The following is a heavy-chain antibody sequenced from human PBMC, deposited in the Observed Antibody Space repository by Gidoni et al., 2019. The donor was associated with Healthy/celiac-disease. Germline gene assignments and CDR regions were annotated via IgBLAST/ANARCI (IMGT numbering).Heavy chain of an antibody. CDR2: TYYRSKWYN. J-gene: IGHJ2*01. CDR3: ARDHYYDSHWWYFDL. V-gene: IGHV6-1*01. Sequence: QCPSRGLEWLGRTYYRSKWYNDYAVSVKSRITINPDTSKNQFSLQLNSVTPEDTAVYYCARDHYYDSHWWYFDLWGRGTLVTVSS. D-gene: IGHD3-22*01.